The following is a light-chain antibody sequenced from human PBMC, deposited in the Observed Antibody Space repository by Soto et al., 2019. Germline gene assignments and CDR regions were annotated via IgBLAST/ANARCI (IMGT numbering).Light chain of an antibody. J-gene: IGKJ1*01. CDR1: QSISTL. CDR3: QQYNSYSLWT. CDR2: DAS. Sequence: DIQMAQSPSTLSSSVGDRFTITCRASQSISTLLAWYQQKPGKAPELLISDASSLESGVPSRFSGSGSGADFTLTIRSLQPDDFADYYCQQYNSYSLWTFGQGTKVDIK. V-gene: IGKV1-5*01.